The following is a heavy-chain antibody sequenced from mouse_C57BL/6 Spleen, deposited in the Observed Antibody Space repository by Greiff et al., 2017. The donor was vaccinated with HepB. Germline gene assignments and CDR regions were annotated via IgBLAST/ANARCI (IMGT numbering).Heavy chain of an antibody. CDR2: IRLKSDNYAT. J-gene: IGHJ2*01. D-gene: IGHD2-4*01. CDR1: GFTFSNYW. Sequence: EVKLMESGGGLVQPGGSMKLSCVASGFTFSNYWMNWVRQSPEKGLEWVAQIRLKSDNYATHYAESVKGRFTISRDDSKSSVYLQMNNLRAEYTGIYYCTGRGDYDYWGQGTTLTVSS. CDR3: TGRGDYDY. V-gene: IGHV6-3*01.